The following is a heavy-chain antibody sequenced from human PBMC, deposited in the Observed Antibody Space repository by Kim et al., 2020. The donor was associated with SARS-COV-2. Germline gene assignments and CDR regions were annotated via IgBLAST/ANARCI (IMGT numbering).Heavy chain of an antibody. Sequence: GGSLRRSCAASGFTFSSYAMSWVRQAPGKGLEWVSAISGSGGSTYYADSVKGRFTISRDNSKNTLYLQMNSLRAEDTAVYYCAKDREGYCSSTSCYYYYYMDVWGKGTTVTVSS. CDR3: AKDREGYCSSTSCYYYYYMDV. CDR2: ISGSGGST. V-gene: IGHV3-23*01. CDR1: GFTFSSYA. D-gene: IGHD2-2*01. J-gene: IGHJ6*03.